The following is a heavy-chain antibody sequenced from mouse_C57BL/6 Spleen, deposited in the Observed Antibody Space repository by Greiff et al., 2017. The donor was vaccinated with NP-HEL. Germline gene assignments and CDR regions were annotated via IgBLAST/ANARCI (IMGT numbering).Heavy chain of an antibody. CDR2: IDPSDSET. Sequence: QVQLQQPGAELVRPGSSVKLSCKASGYTFTSYWMHWVKQRPIQGLEWIGNIDPSDSETHYNQKFKDKATLTVDKSSSTAYMQLSSLTSEDSAVYYCALMVTTVGFDYWGQGTTLTVSS. CDR1: GYTFTSYW. CDR3: ALMVTTVGFDY. D-gene: IGHD2-2*01. J-gene: IGHJ2*01. V-gene: IGHV1-52*01.